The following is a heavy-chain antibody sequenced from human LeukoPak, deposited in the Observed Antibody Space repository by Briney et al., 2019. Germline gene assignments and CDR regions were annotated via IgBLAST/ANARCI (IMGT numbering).Heavy chain of an antibody. Sequence: GGSLRLSCAASGFTFSSYSTNWVRQAPGKGLEWVSSIGTSSSYIYYADSLKGRFTISRDNAKNSLYLQMNSLRAEDTAVYYCAKPDNYYYHYMDVWGKGTTVTISS. J-gene: IGHJ6*03. CDR2: IGTSSSYI. CDR1: GFTFSSYS. CDR3: AKPDNYYYHYMDV. V-gene: IGHV3-21*01.